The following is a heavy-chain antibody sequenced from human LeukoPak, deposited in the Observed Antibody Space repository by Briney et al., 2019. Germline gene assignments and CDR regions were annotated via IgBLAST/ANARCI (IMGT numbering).Heavy chain of an antibody. D-gene: IGHD3-10*01. Sequence: ASVKVSCKTSGYTFSTYYMHWVRQAPGQGLEWLGIIHPTDGSTSYTQKIQGRVTMTRDTATGTGYLELSSLRSEDTAVYWCARANGGGLDYWGQGTLITVSS. V-gene: IGHV1-46*01. CDR1: GYTFSTYY. CDR3: ARANGGGLDY. CDR2: IHPTDGST. J-gene: IGHJ4*02.